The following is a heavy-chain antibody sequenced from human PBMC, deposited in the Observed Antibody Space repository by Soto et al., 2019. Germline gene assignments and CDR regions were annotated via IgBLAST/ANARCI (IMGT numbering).Heavy chain of an antibody. CDR1: GGSISSGGYY. Sequence: SETLSLTCTVSGGSISSGGYYWSWIRQHPGKGLEWIGYIYYSGSTYYNPSLKSRVTISVDTSKNQFSLKLSSVTAADTAVYYCARTSYYYDSSGYPSGGYYYGMDVWGQGTTVTVSS. D-gene: IGHD3-22*01. CDR2: IYYSGST. J-gene: IGHJ6*02. V-gene: IGHV4-31*03. CDR3: ARTSYYYDSSGYPSGGYYYGMDV.